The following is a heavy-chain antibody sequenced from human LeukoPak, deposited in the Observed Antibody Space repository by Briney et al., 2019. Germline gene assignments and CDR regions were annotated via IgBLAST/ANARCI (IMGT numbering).Heavy chain of an antibody. Sequence: GESLKISCKGSGYSFTSYWIGWVRQMPGKGLEWMGIIYPGDSDTRYSPSFQGQVTISADKSISTAHLQWSSLKASDTAMYYCARLITIFESAEYFQHWGQGTLVTVSS. J-gene: IGHJ1*01. D-gene: IGHD3-3*01. CDR2: IYPGDSDT. V-gene: IGHV5-51*01. CDR1: GYSFTSYW. CDR3: ARLITIFESAEYFQH.